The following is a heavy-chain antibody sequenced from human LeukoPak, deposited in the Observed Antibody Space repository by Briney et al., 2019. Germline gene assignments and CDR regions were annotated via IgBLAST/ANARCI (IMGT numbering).Heavy chain of an antibody. D-gene: IGHD3-22*01. CDR1: GFTFSSYS. J-gene: IGHJ4*02. CDR3: ARDSDSSGYCDY. Sequence: GSLRLSCAASGFTFSSYSMNWVRQAPGKGLEWVSSISSSSSYIYYADSVKGRFTISRDNAKNSLYLQMNSLRAEDTAVYYCARDSDSSGYCDYWGQGTLVTVSS. CDR2: ISSSSSYI. V-gene: IGHV3-21*01.